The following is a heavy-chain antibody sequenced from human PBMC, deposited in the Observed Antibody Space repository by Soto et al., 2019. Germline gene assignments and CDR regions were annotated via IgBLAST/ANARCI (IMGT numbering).Heavy chain of an antibody. CDR2: ISSSSTTI. Sequence: GGSLRLSCAGSGFTVSTSYMSWVRQAPGKGLEWISYISSSSTTIYYADSVKGRFTISRDNAKNSLYLQMHSLGDEDTAVYYCARSTFNSDPSLECWGQGTLVTVSS. CDR3: ARSTFNSDPSLEC. V-gene: IGHV3-48*02. J-gene: IGHJ4*02. D-gene: IGHD3-16*01. CDR1: GFTVSTSY.